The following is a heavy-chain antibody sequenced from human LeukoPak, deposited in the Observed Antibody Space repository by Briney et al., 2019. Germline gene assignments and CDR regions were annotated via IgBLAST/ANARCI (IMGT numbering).Heavy chain of an antibody. D-gene: IGHD6-13*01. V-gene: IGHV4-4*07. J-gene: IGHJ3*01. CDR2: IYTSGST. Sequence: SETLSLTCTVSGGSISRYYWGWIRQPAGKGLEWIGRIYTSGSTNYNPSLKSRVTLSVDTSKNQFSLKLRSVTAADTAVYYCARDSIAAAGTGLWGQGTMVTVSS. CDR3: ARDSIAAAGTGL. CDR1: GGSISRYY.